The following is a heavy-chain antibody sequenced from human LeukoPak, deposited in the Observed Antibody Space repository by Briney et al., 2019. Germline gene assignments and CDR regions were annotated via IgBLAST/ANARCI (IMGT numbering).Heavy chain of an antibody. V-gene: IGHV3-49*04. CDR2: IRSKAYGGTT. CDR1: GFTFGDYA. Sequence: GSLRLSCTASGFTFGDYAMSWVRQAPGKGLEWVGFIRSKAYGGTTEYAASVKGRFTISRDDSKSIAYLQMNSLKTEDTAVYYCTREWVNYYGSGSYELDYWGQGTLVTVSS. CDR3: TREWVNYYGSGSYELDY. J-gene: IGHJ4*02. D-gene: IGHD3-10*01.